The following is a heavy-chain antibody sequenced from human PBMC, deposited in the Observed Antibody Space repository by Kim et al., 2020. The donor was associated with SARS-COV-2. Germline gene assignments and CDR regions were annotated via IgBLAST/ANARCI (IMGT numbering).Heavy chain of an antibody. V-gene: IGHV3-33*01. D-gene: IGHD1-26*01. Sequence: GSLRLSCAASGFTFSSYGMHWVRQAPGKGLEWVAVIWYDGSNKYYADSVKGRFTISRDNSKNTLYLHMNSLRAEDTAVYYCARDLWGYYGMDVWGQGTT. CDR1: GFTFSSYG. CDR3: ARDLWGYYGMDV. J-gene: IGHJ6*02. CDR2: IWYDGSNK.